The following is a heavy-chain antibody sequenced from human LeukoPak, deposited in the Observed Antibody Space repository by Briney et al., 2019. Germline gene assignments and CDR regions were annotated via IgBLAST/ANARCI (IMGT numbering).Heavy chain of an antibody. D-gene: IGHD6-6*01. Sequence: PGRSLRLSCAASGFTFSGYGMHWVRQAPGKGLEWVAVIWYDGSNKYYADSVKGRFTISRDNSKNTLYLQMNSLRAEDTAVYYCAKDQGSSSNFDYWGQGTLVTVSS. CDR1: GFTFSGYG. V-gene: IGHV3-33*06. CDR2: IWYDGSNK. CDR3: AKDQGSSSNFDY. J-gene: IGHJ4*02.